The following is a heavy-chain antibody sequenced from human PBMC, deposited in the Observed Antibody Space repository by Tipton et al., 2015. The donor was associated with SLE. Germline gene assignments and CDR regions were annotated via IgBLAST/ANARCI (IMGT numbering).Heavy chain of an antibody. CDR3: ARGGGGGIVVVAAATPTDF. D-gene: IGHD2-15*01. Sequence: QSGAEVKKPGASVKVSCKSSGYIFSDYYLHWVRQAPGQGLHWMGWINPINGDTKYAQTFQGRVTMTRDTSISTAYMELSRLTSDDTAVYYCARGGGGGIVVVAAATPTDFWGQGSLVTVSS. CDR1: GYIFSDYY. V-gene: IGHV1-2*02. J-gene: IGHJ4*02. CDR2: INPINGDT.